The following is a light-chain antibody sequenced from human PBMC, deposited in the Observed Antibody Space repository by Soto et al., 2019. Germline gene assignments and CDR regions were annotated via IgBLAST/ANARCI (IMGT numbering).Light chain of an antibody. CDR3: QSYDSSLSGGV. CDR1: SSNIGAGYD. Sequence: QSVLTQPPSVSGAPGQRVTLSCTGSSSNIGAGYDVHWYQQLPGAAPKVLIYGNNNRPSGVPDRFSVSKSGTSASLAITGLQTDDEADYYCQSYDSSLSGGVFGGGTKATVL. V-gene: IGLV1-40*01. CDR2: GNN. J-gene: IGLJ3*02.